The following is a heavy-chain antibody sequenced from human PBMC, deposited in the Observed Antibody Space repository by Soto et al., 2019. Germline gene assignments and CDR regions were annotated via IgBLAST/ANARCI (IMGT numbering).Heavy chain of an antibody. CDR3: AADPFYGDYRHYYYGMDV. Sequence: ASVKVSCKASGFTFTSSAVQWVLQARGQRLEWIGWIVVGSGNTNYAQKFQERVTITRDMSTSTAYMELSSLRSEDTAVYYYAADPFYGDYRHYYYGMDVWGQGTTVTVSS. V-gene: IGHV1-58*01. CDR2: IVVGSGNT. CDR1: GFTFTSSA. J-gene: IGHJ6*02. D-gene: IGHD4-17*01.